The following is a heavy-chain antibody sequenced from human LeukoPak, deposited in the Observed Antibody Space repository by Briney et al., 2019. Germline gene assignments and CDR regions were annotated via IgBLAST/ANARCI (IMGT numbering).Heavy chain of an antibody. CDR2: IYPGDSDT. Sequence: GESLKISCKGSGYSFTSYWIGWVRQMPGKGLEWMGIIYPGDSDTRYSPSFQGQVTISADKSISTAYLQWSSLKASDTAMYYCAKVRDIVVVPAAMGAFDIWGQGTMVTVSS. V-gene: IGHV5-51*01. CDR3: AKVRDIVVVPAAMGAFDI. J-gene: IGHJ3*02. D-gene: IGHD2-2*01. CDR1: GYSFTSYW.